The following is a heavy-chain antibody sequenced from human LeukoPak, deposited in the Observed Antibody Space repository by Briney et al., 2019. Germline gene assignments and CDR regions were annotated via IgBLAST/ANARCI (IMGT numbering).Heavy chain of an antibody. CDR2: ISPSGGIT. V-gene: IGHV3-23*01. J-gene: IGHJ6*03. Sequence: GGSLRLSCAASGFTFSSHGMNWVRQAPGKGLEWVSGISPSGGITYYTDSVKGRFTISRDNSKNTLYLQMNSLRAEDTAVYYCVGYGSGSYYNYYMDVWGKGTTVTVSS. CDR3: VGYGSGSYYNYYMDV. D-gene: IGHD3-10*01. CDR1: GFTFSSHG.